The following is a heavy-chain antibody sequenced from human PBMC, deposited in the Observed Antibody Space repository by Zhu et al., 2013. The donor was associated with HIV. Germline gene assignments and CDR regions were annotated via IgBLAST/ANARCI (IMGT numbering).Heavy chain of an antibody. CDR2: MKTNSGNT. D-gene: IGHD1-26*01. V-gene: IGHV1-8*03. Sequence: QVQLVQSGAEVKKPGASVKVSCKASEYTLTSYDIHWVRQVTGQGLEWMGRMKTNSGNTGYAKKFQGRVTFTRNTSIDTAYMELSSQTSEDTAVYYCARGQWELPLLHEYWGQGTLVTVSS. J-gene: IGHJ4*02. CDR3: ARGQWELPLLHEY. CDR1: EYTLTSYD.